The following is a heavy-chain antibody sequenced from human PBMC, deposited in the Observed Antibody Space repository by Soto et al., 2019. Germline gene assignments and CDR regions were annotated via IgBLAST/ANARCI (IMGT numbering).Heavy chain of an antibody. D-gene: IGHD3-22*01. CDR2: ISYDGSNK. J-gene: IGHJ4*01. CDR1: GFTFSSYA. V-gene: IGHV3-30-3*01. CDR3: ARDYYYDSSGYSDY. Sequence: GGSLRLSCAASGFTFSSYAMHWVRQAPGKGLEWVAVISYDGSNKYYADSVKGRFTISRDNSKNTLYLQMNSLRAEDTAVYYCARDYYYDSSGYSDYWGQGTLVTVSS.